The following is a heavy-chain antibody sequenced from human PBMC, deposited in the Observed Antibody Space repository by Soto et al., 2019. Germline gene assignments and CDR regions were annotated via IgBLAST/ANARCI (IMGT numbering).Heavy chain of an antibody. CDR2: INPNSGGT. CDR1: GYTFTGYY. D-gene: IGHD4-17*01. J-gene: IGHJ3*02. Sequence: GASVKVSCKASGYTFTGYYMHWGRQAPGQGLEWMGWINPNSGGTNYAQKFQGWVTMTRDPSISTAYMELSRLRSDDTAVYYCARFAVTTSAFGIWGQGPMVTVSS. CDR3: ARFAVTTSAFGI. V-gene: IGHV1-2*04.